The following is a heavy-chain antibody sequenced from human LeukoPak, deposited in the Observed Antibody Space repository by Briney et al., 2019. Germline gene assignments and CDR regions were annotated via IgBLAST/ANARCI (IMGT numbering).Heavy chain of an antibody. Sequence: ASVKVSCKASGYTFTSYGISWVRQAPGQGLEWMGWISAYNGNTNYAQELQGRVTMTTDTSTSTAYMELRSLRSDDTAVYYCARDPLAARPGDAFDIWGQGTMVTVSS. D-gene: IGHD6-6*01. CDR1: GYTFTSYG. CDR3: ARDPLAARPGDAFDI. CDR2: ISAYNGNT. V-gene: IGHV1-18*01. J-gene: IGHJ3*02.